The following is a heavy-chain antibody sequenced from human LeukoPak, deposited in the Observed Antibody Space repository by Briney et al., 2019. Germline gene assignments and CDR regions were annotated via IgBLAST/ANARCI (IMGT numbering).Heavy chain of an antibody. D-gene: IGHD3-10*01. CDR2: IYHSGST. CDR3: VRGPYGSSISNWFDP. J-gene: IGHJ5*02. V-gene: IGHV4-4*02. Sequence: PSGTLSLTCAVSGGSISSSNWWSWVRQPPGKGLEWIGEIYHSGSTNYNPSLKSRVTISVDKSKNQFSLKLSSVTAADTAVYYCVRGPYGSSISNWFDPWGQGILVTVSS. CDR1: GGSISSSNW.